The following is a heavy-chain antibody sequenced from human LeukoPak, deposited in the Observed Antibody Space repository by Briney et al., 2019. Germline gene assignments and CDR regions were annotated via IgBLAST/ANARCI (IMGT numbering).Heavy chain of an antibody. D-gene: IGHD2-15*01. J-gene: IGHJ4*02. CDR2: IIPILGIA. CDR1: AGTFSSNT. CDR3: ARDYVTCSGGSCYNYFDY. Sequence: GASVKVTCNAAAGTFSSNTFSWVRHAPAQGLEWMGRIIPILGIANYSQKFHGRVTITADKSTSTAYMELSSLRSEDTAVYYCARDYVTCSGGSCYNYFDYWGQGTLVTVSS. V-gene: IGHV1-69*04.